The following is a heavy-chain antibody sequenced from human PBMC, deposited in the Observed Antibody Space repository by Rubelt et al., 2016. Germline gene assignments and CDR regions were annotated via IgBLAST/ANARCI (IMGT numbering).Heavy chain of an antibody. J-gene: IGHJ4*02. V-gene: IGHV3-48*04. CDR1: GFTLHNYN. CDR2: TSNRDDKI. Sequence: EVKLVESGGGLVQPGGSLRLSCEVSGFTLHNYNMNWVRLAPGKGLEWISCTSNRDDKIYYSDSVKGRFTSPRDNAKNSLSLEMNSLGAEDTAVYYCAGENTGRGGFDYWGQGTLVTVSS. CDR3: AGENTGRGGFDY. D-gene: IGHD1-1*01.